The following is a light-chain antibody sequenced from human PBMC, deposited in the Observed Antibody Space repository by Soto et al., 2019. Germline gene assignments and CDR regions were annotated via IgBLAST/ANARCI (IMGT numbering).Light chain of an antibody. Sequence: DIEMTQSPATLSVSPGERATLSCRASQSVFSDLAWYQQKPGQAPRLLIYRASTRATAIPARFSGSGSVTEFTLSISSLQSEDFAVYYCQQDNNCPLTFGGGTKVEIK. V-gene: IGKV3-15*01. CDR1: QSVFSD. CDR2: RAS. J-gene: IGKJ4*01. CDR3: QQDNNCPLT.